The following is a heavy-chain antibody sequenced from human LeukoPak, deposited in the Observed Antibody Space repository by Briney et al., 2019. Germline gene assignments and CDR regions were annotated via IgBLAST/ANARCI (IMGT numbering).Heavy chain of an antibody. CDR2: LYYSGST. CDR1: GGSISSSTHY. Sequence: SETLSLTCTVCGGSISSSTHYWGWIRQPPGKGLEWIESLYYSGSTYYNPSLKTRVTISLDTSKNQFSLKVTSVTAADTAVYYCARQSVGATPYWYFDLWGRGTLVTVSS. V-gene: IGHV4-39*01. J-gene: IGHJ2*01. CDR3: ARQSVGATPYWYFDL. D-gene: IGHD1-26*01.